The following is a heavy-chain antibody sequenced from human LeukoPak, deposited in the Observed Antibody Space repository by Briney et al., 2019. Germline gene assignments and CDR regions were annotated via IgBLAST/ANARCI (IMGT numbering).Heavy chain of an antibody. V-gene: IGHV4-4*07. CDR3: ARDGLWQLLGWFDP. CDR2: IYTSGST. Sequence: KPSETLSLTCSVSGDFITNRYWSWIRQPAGKGLEWIGRIYTSGSTNYNPSLKSRVTMSVDTSKNQFSLKLSSVTAADTAVYYCARDGLWQLLGWFDPWGQGTLVTVSS. CDR1: GDFITNRY. D-gene: IGHD2-15*01. J-gene: IGHJ5*02.